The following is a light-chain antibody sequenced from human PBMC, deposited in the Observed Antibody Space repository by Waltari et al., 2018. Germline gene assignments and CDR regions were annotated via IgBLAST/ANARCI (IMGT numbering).Light chain of an antibody. Sequence: DIQMTQSPSSLSASVGDRVTITCQASQRISSYLNWYQQKPGKAPKLLIYAASSLQSGVPSRFSGSGSGTDFTLTISSLQPEDFATYDCQQSYSTPRTFGPGTKVDIK. J-gene: IGKJ3*01. CDR2: AAS. V-gene: IGKV1-39*01. CDR1: QRISSY. CDR3: QQSYSTPRT.